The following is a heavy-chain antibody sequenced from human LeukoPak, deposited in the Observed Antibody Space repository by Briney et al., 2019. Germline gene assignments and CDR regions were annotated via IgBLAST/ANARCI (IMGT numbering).Heavy chain of an antibody. V-gene: IGHV4-31*03. CDR2: IYYSGST. CDR3: ARVAQQRDYLDY. CDR1: GGSISSGGYY. Sequence: PSETLSLTCTVSGGSISSGGYYWSWIRQHPGKGLEWIGYIYYSGSTYYNPSLKSRVTISVDTSKNQFSLKLSSVTAADTAVYYCARVAQQRDYLDYWGQGTLVTVSS. J-gene: IGHJ4*02. D-gene: IGHD1-1*01.